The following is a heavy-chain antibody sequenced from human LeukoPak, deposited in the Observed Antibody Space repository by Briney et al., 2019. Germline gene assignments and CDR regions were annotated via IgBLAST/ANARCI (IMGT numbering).Heavy chain of an antibody. V-gene: IGHV3-21*01. CDR2: ISSSSSYI. CDR1: GFTFSSYS. Sequence: GGSLRLSCAASGFTFSSYSMNWVRQAPGKGLEWVSSISSSSSYIYYADSVKGRFTISRDNARNSLYLQMNSLRAEDTAVYYCARAFLPGYSSSWPHWFDPWGQGTLVTVSS. CDR3: ARAFLPGYSSSWPHWFDP. J-gene: IGHJ5*02. D-gene: IGHD6-13*01.